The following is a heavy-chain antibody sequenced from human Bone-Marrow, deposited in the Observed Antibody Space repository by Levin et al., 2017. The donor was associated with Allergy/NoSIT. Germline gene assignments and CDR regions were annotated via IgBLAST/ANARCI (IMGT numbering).Heavy chain of an antibody. D-gene: IGHD6-13*01. Sequence: PGGSLRLSCKASGFTFGSYSMHWVRQAPGKGLEWVSYISKSSASIYYADSVKGRFIISRDNAKDSLFLQMNSLRVEDTAMYFCANSIGSWPAGSWGQGTLVIVSS. CDR3: ANSIGSWPAGS. J-gene: IGHJ4*02. CDR2: ISKSSASI. V-gene: IGHV3-48*01. CDR1: GFTFGSYS.